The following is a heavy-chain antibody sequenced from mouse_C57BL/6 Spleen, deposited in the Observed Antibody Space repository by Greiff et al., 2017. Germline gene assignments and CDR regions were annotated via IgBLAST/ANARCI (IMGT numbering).Heavy chain of an antibody. J-gene: IGHJ4*01. D-gene: IGHD2-5*01. V-gene: IGHV1-26*01. CDR1: GYTFTDYY. CDR3: ARANYSNYVGAYAKDY. CDR2: INPNNGGT. Sequence: EVQLQQSGPELVKPGASVKISCKASGYTFTDYYMNWVKQSHGKSLEWIGDINPNNGGTSYNQKFKGKATLTVDKSSSTAYIELRSLTSEDSAVYYCARANYSNYVGAYAKDYWGQGTSVTVSS.